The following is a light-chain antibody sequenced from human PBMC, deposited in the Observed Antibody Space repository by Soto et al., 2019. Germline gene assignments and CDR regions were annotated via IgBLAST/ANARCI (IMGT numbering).Light chain of an antibody. CDR2: RDS. Sequence: SYELTQPRSVSVALGQTARITGGGNNIGRKNVHWYQQKPGQAPALVIYRDSNRPSGIPERFSGSNSGNTATLTISRAQAGDEADFYCQVWDSSTVVFGGGTKLTVL. V-gene: IGLV3-9*01. J-gene: IGLJ2*01. CDR3: QVWDSSTVV. CDR1: NIGRKN.